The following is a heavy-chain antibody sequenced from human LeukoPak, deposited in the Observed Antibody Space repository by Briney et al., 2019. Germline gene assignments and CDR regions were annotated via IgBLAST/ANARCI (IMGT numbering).Heavy chain of an antibody. Sequence: ASVKVSCKASGYTFTGYYMHWVRQAPGQGLEWMGWINPNSGGTNYAQKFQGRVTMTRDTSISTAYMELSRLRSDDTAVYYCARISRYYDFWSGYPEDFDYWGQGTLVTVSS. CDR3: ARISRYYDFWSGYPEDFDY. V-gene: IGHV1-2*02. CDR2: INPNSGGT. D-gene: IGHD3-3*01. CDR1: GYTFTGYY. J-gene: IGHJ4*02.